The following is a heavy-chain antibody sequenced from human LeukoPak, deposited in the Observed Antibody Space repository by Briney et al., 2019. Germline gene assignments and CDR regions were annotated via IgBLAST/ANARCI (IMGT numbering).Heavy chain of an antibody. J-gene: IGHJ4*02. CDR3: ARDLAGVASL. D-gene: IGHD3-3*01. CDR1: GFTFSSYS. Sequence: GGSLRLSCAASGFTFSSYSMNWVRQAPGKGLEWVSSISSSSSYIYYADSVKGRFTISRDNAKNSLYLQMNGLRAEDTAVYYCARDLAGVASLWGQGTLVTVSS. CDR2: ISSSSSYI. V-gene: IGHV3-21*01.